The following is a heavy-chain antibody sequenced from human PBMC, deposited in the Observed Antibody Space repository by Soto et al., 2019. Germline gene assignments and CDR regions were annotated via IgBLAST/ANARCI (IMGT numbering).Heavy chain of an antibody. D-gene: IGHD6-13*01. V-gene: IGHV3-21*01. CDR2: ISSSSSYI. J-gene: IGHJ4*02. CDR1: GFTFSSYS. CDR3: ARAFPYSSSWGDFDY. Sequence: SLRLSCAASGFTFSSYSMNWVRQAPGKGLEWVSSISSSSSYIYYADSVKGRFTISRDNAKNSLYLQMNSLRAEDTAVYYCARAFPYSSSWGDFDYWGQGTLVTVSS.